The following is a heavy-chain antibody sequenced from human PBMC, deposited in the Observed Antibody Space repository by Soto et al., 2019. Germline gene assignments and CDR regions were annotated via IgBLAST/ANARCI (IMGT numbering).Heavy chain of an antibody. CDR2: IYYSGST. Sequence: PSETLSLTCTVSGGSISSYYWSWIRQPPGKELKWIGYIYYSGSTNYNPSLKSRVTISVDTSKNQFSLKLSSVTAADTAVYYFAAYYDYIWGSYRYYAGGFDPWGQGTLVTVSS. CDR1: GGSISSYY. CDR3: AAYYDYIWGSYRYYAGGFDP. D-gene: IGHD3-16*02. J-gene: IGHJ5*02. V-gene: IGHV4-59*08.